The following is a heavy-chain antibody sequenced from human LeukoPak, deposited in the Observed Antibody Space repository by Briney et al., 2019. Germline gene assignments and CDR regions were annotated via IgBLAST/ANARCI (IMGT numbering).Heavy chain of an antibody. J-gene: IGHJ4*02. CDR2: INPSGGST. Sequence: GASVKVSCKASGYTFTSYYMHWVRQAPGQGLEWMGIINPSGGSTSYAQKFQGRVTMTRDTSTSTVYMELSSLRSEDTAVYYCASQEVRYSSGAVYFDYWGQGTLVTVSS. CDR3: ASQEVRYSSGAVYFDY. D-gene: IGHD6-19*01. CDR1: GYTFTSYY. V-gene: IGHV1-46*01.